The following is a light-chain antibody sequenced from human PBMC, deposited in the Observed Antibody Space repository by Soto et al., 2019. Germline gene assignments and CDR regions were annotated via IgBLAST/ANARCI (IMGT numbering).Light chain of an antibody. V-gene: IGLV1-40*01. CDR1: ISNIGAGYD. Sequence: QSVLTQPPSVSGATGQRVTISCTGSISNIGAGYDVHWYQQLPGTAPKLLIYANNNRPSGVPDRFSGSKSGTSASLAISGLQAEDEADYYCQSYDRTLIISVFVGGTKLTVL. CDR2: ANN. CDR3: QSYDRTLIISV. J-gene: IGLJ3*02.